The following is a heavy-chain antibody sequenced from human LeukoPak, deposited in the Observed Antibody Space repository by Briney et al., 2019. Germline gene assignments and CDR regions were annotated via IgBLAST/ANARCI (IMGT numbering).Heavy chain of an antibody. V-gene: IGHV3-7*03. CDR3: ARGGGLDV. D-gene: IGHD3-16*01. CDR1: GFTFSSYW. J-gene: IGHJ6*02. CDR2: INHNGNVN. Sequence: GGSQRLSCAASGFTFSSYWMNWARQAPGKGLEWVASINHNGNVNYYVDSVKGRFTISRDNAKNSLYLQMSNLRAEDTAVYFCARGGGLDVWGQGTTVTVSS.